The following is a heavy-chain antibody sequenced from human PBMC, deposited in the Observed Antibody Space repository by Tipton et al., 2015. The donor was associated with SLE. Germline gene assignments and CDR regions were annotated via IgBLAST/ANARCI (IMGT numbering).Heavy chain of an antibody. J-gene: IGHJ6*02. CDR1: GGSLSGYY. CDR3: ASRELRFLEFGYYSYGVDV. V-gene: IGHV4-34*01. Sequence: TLSLTCAVYGGSLSGYYWSWFRQPPGKGLEWIGEINHSGSTNYNPSLKSRVTISIDTSKNQFSLKLTSVTAADTAVYYCASRELRFLEFGYYSYGVDVWGHGTTVTVSS. CDR2: INHSGST. D-gene: IGHD3-3*01.